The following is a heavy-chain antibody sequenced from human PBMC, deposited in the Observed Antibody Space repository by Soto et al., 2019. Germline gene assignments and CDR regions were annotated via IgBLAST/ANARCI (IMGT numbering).Heavy chain of an antibody. CDR1: GGTFSSHA. D-gene: IGHD3-3*01. CDR3: ARQGETYYDFWSGYWDYYYYYGMDV. J-gene: IGHJ6*02. CDR2: IIPIFGTA. Sequence: GASVKVSCKASGGTFSSHAISWVRQAPGQGLEWMGGIIPIFGTANYAQKFQGRVTITADKSTSTAYMELSSLRSEDTAVYYCARQGETYYDFWSGYWDYYYYYGMDVWGQGTTVTVSS. V-gene: IGHV1-69*06.